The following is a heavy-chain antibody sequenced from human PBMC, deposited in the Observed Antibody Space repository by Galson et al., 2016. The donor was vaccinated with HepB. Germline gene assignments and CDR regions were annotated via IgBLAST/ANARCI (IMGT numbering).Heavy chain of an antibody. Sequence: TLSLTCTVSGDAISSGGHYWSWIRQPPGKGLEWIGYIFYGRTTFYNPSLRSRVTISIDTSKNQFSLKVTSVTAADTAVYYCARAFHGDFECFDTWGQGTLVTVSS. CDR2: IFYGRTT. D-gene: IGHD4-17*01. CDR1: GDAISSGGHY. V-gene: IGHV4-31*03. CDR3: ARAFHGDFECFDT. J-gene: IGHJ5*02.